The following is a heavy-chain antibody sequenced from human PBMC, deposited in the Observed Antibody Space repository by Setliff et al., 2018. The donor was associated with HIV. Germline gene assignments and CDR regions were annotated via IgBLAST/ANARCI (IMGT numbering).Heavy chain of an antibody. CDR1: GDSISSSIYY. Sequence: KTSETLSLTCIVSGDSISSSIYYWGWIRQPPGEGLEWIGSIYYSGSTYYNPSLKSRVTISVDTSKNQFSLKLSSVTAADTAVYYCARPGLGARPRAFDIWGQGTTVTVSS. V-gene: IGHV4-39*01. D-gene: IGHD6-19*01. J-gene: IGHJ3*02. CDR2: IYYSGST. CDR3: ARPGLGARPRAFDI.